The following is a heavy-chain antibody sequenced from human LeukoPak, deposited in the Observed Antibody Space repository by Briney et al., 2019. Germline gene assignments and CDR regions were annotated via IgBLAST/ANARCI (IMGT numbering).Heavy chain of an antibody. D-gene: IGHD2-2*01. CDR1: RYTFTDYY. CDR3: ARANFLYCSSSTCLFDY. Sequence: ASVKVSCTASRYTFTDYYMHWVRQAPGQGFEWMGWISPNDGDTNYAQKFQGRVTMTRDTSISTAHMEVSRLRSDDTAVYYCARANFLYCSSSTCLFDYWGQGTLVTVSS. CDR2: ISPNDGDT. J-gene: IGHJ4*02. V-gene: IGHV1-2*02.